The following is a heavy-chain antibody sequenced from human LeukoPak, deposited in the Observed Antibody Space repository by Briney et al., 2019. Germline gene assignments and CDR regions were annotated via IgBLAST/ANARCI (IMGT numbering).Heavy chain of an antibody. CDR3: ARRSDCGGDCYWFDY. CDR2: ISPGDSDT. CDR1: GYSFTSYW. J-gene: IGHJ4*02. V-gene: IGHV5-51*01. Sequence: GESLKISCKGSGYSFTSYWIGWVRQMPGKGLEWMWIISPGDSDTRYSPSFQGQVTISADKSISTAYLQWSSLKASDTAMYYCARRSDCGGDCYWFDYWGQGTLVTVSS. D-gene: IGHD2-21*02.